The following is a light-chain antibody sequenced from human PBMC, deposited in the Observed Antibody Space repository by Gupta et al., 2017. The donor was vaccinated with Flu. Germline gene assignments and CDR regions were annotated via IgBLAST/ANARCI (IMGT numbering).Light chain of an antibody. V-gene: IGKV1D-13*01. Sequence: PSSLSASVGDRVTITGRASQGISSALAWYQQKPGKAPKLLIADASSLESGVPSRFSGSGSGTDFTLTISSLQAEDFATYYCQQFNNYPLTFGGGTKVEIK. CDR3: QQFNNYPLT. CDR2: DAS. J-gene: IGKJ4*01. CDR1: QGISSA.